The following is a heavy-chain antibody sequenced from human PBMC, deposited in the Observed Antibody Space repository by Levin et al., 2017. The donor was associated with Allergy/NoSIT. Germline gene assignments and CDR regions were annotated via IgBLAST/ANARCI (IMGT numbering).Heavy chain of an antibody. V-gene: IGHV1-69*06. CDR2: IIPIFGTA. Sequence: SVKVSCKASGGTFSSYAISWVRQAPGQGLEWMGGIIPIFGTANYAQKFQGRVTITADKSTSTAYMELSSLRSEDTAVYYCARARYDISLYYYYYYMDVWGKGTTVTVSS. J-gene: IGHJ6*03. CDR1: GGTFSSYA. CDR3: ARARYDISLYYYYYYMDV. D-gene: IGHD3-9*01.